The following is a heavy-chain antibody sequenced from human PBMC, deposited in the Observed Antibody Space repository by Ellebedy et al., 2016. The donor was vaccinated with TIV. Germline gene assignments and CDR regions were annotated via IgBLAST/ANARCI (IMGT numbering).Heavy chain of an antibody. CDR3: VKDIYRAANMWFDV. CDR2: SSGIDEAA. Sequence: GESLKISCVASGFTLRNYAMSWARRAPGKGLEWGSSSSGIDEAAFYADSVEGRFTISRDKSKDAIYLQMDNLRVDDSATYFCVKDIYRAANMWFDVWGRGIQVTVSS. V-gene: IGHV3-23*01. CDR1: GFTLRNYA. D-gene: IGHD2-15*01. J-gene: IGHJ5*02.